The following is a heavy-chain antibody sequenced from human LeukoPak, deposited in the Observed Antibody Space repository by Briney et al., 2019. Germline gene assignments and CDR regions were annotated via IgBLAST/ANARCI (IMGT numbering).Heavy chain of an antibody. CDR1: GYPFTGYY. D-gene: IGHD5-18*01. J-gene: IGHJ3*02. V-gene: IGHV1-46*01. CDR2: INPSGGST. CDR3: ARDVAPDTAMVKGAFDI. Sequence: GASVKVSCKASGYPFTGYYMHWVRQAPGQGLEWMGIINPSGGSTSYAQKFQGRVTMTRDMSTSTVYMELSSLRSEDTAVYYCARDVAPDTAMVKGAFDIWGQGTMVTVSS.